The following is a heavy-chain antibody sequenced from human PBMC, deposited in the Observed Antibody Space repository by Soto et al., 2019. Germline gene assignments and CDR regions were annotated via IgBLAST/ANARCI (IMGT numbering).Heavy chain of an antibody. CDR1: GFAFSSYA. J-gene: IGHJ6*03. Sequence: GGSLRLSCAASGFAFSSYAMSWVRQAPGKGLEWVSSISGSTSGTYYADAVKGRFTISRDNSNNSLYLQMNSLRAEDTAVYYCARGWGIFPVDYYYYMDVWGKGTTVTVSS. CDR2: ISGSTSGT. CDR3: ARGWGIFPVDYYYYMDV. V-gene: IGHV3-23*01. D-gene: IGHD3-16*01.